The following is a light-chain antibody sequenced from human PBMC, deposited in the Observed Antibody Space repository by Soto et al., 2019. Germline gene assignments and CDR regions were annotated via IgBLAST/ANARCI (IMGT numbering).Light chain of an antibody. V-gene: IGKV1-5*01. CDR1: QTIGSW. CDR2: DAS. CDR3: QHYNSYSEA. Sequence: DIQMTPSPSSLSASVVDRVTVTCRAGQTIGSWLAWYQQKPGRAPKLLTFDASSLESGVPSRFSGNGSGTEFTLTISGLQPDDFATYYCQHYNSYSEAFGQGTKVDIK. J-gene: IGKJ1*01.